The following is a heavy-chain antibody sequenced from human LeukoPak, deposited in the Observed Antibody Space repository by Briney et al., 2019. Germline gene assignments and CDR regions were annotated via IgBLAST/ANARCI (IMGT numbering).Heavy chain of an antibody. J-gene: IGHJ4*02. Sequence: SETLSLTCAVYGGSFSGYYWSWIRQPPGKGLEWIGEINHSGSTNYNPSLKSRVTISVDTSKNQFSLKLSSVTAADTAVYYCARSRRRVVPAAERPFDYWGQGTLVTVSS. CDR2: INHSGST. CDR3: ARSRRRVVPAAERPFDY. V-gene: IGHV4-34*01. D-gene: IGHD2-2*01. CDR1: GGSFSGYY.